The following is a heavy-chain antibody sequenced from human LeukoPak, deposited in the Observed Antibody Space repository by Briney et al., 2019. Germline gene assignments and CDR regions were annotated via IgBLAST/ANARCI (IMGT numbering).Heavy chain of an antibody. J-gene: IGHJ4*02. Sequence: GGSLRLSCAASGFTFSSYGMNWVRQAPGKGLEWVSYISSSGSTIYYADSVKGRFTISRDNAKNSLYLQMNSLRAEDTAVYYCARDEWGSAFDYWGQGTLVTVSS. CDR2: ISSSGSTI. CDR1: GFTFSSYG. CDR3: ARDEWGSAFDY. V-gene: IGHV3-48*03. D-gene: IGHD7-27*01.